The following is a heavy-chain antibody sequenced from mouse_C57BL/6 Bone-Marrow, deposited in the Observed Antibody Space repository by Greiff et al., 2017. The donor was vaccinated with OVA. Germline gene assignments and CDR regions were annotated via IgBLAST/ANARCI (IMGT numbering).Heavy chain of an antibody. CDR3: TGGGYDYGWFAY. CDR2: IRLKSDNYAT. D-gene: IGHD2-4*01. J-gene: IGHJ3*01. V-gene: IGHV6-3*01. Sequence: EVKVEESGGGLVQPGGSMKLSCVASGFTFSNYWMNWVRQSPEKGLEWVAQIRLKSDNYATHYAESVKGRFTISRDDSKSSVYLQMNNLRAEDTGIYYCTGGGYDYGWFAYWGQGTLVTVSA. CDR1: GFTFSNYW.